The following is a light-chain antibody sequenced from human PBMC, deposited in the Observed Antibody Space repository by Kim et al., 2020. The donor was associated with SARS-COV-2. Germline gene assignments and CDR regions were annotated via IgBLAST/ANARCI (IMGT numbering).Light chain of an antibody. CDR1: QTITGF. CDR3: QQSYSAPT. V-gene: IGKV1-39*01. J-gene: IGKJ2*01. CDR2: STS. Sequence: LSASVGDRVTITCRARQTITGFVNWYQQKPGKAPKLLIYSTSSLKSGVPPRFSGSGSGTDFTLTISSLQPEDFATYYCQQSYSAPTFGQGTKLEI.